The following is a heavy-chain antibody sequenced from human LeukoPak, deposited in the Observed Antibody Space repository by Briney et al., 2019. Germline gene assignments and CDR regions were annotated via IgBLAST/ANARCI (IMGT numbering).Heavy chain of an antibody. V-gene: IGHV3-23*01. CDR1: GFTFSSYA. CDR3: AKDLFAVTTATDY. CDR2: ISGSGGST. Sequence: GGSLRLSCAASGFTFSSYAMSWVRQARGKGLEWVSAISGSGGSTYYADSVKGRFTISRDNSKNTLYLQMNSLRAEDTAVYYCAKDLFAVTTATDYWGQGTLVTVSS. J-gene: IGHJ4*02. D-gene: IGHD4-17*01.